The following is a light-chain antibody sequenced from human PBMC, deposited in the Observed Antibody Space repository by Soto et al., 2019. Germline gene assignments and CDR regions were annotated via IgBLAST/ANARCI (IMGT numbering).Light chain of an antibody. CDR2: EVY. V-gene: IGLV2-8*01. CDR1: SSDVGGYNY. J-gene: IGLJ1*01. CDR3: SSYVGTNSYV. Sequence: HSDLTQPPSASGSPGQSVTISCTGTSSDVGGYNYVSWYQQHPGKAPKLIIYEVYKRPSGVPDRFSGSKSGNTAALTVSGLQAEDEADYYCSSYVGTNSYVFGTGTKVTVL.